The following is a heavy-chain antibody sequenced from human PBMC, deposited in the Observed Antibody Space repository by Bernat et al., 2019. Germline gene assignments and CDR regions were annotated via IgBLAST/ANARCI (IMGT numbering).Heavy chain of an antibody. CDR2: IYYSGSS. CDR3: ATLYFYGSGTYSNFDY. Sequence: QLQLQESGPGLVKPSETLSLTCTVSGGSISSSSYYWGWIRQPPGKGLEWIGSIYYSGSSYYNPSLKSRVTISGDTSKNQFSLKLSSVTAADTAVYYCATLYFYGSGTYSNFDYWGQGTLVTVSS. V-gene: IGHV4-39*01. J-gene: IGHJ4*02. CDR1: GGSISSSSYY. D-gene: IGHD3-10*01.